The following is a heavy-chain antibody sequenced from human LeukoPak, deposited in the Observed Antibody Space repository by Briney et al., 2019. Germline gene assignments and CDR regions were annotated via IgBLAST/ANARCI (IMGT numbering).Heavy chain of an antibody. J-gene: IGHJ4*02. D-gene: IGHD4-11*01. CDR2: FSGSGGST. CDR1: GFPFCSYV. V-gene: IGHV3-23*01. CDR3: ATNPSYSTTYYFDY. Sequence: PGGSLGLSCAAPGFPFCSYVMNWGRPAPGEGLPWGSVFSGSGGSTYYADSVKGRFTISRDNSKNTLYLQMNSLRAEDTAVYYCATNPSYSTTYYFDYWGQGTLVTVSS.